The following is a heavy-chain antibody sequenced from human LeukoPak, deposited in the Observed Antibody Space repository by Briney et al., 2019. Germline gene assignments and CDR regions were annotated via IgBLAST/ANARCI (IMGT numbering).Heavy chain of an antibody. CDR3: ARDGTSVMVDFDY. CDR2: INPNSGGT. CDR1: GYTFTSYY. D-gene: IGHD5-18*01. Sequence: GASVKVSCKASGYTFTSYYMHWVRQAPGQGLEWMGIINPNSGGTNYAQKFQGRVTMTRDTSISTAYMELSRLRSDDTAVYYCARDGTSVMVDFDYWGQGTLVTVSS. V-gene: IGHV1-2*02. J-gene: IGHJ4*02.